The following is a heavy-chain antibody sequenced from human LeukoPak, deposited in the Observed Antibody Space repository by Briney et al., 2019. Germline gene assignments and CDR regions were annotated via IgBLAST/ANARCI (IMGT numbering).Heavy chain of an antibody. D-gene: IGHD3-22*01. CDR3: ARDTMIVVASYAFDI. Sequence: ASVKVSCKASGYIFTDYYMHWVRQAPGQELGWMGRINPNSGGTNYAQKFQGRVTMTRDTSISTAYMELSRLRSDDTAVYYCARDTMIVVASYAFDIWGQGTMVTVSS. V-gene: IGHV1-2*06. CDR2: INPNSGGT. J-gene: IGHJ3*02. CDR1: GYIFTDYY.